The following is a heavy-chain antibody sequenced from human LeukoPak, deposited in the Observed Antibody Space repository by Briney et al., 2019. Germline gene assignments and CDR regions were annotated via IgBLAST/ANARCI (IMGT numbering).Heavy chain of an antibody. CDR1: GYTFTSYG. Sequence: ASVKVSCKASGYTFTSYGNSWVRQAPGQGLEWMGWISAYNGNTNYAQKLQGRVTMTTDKSTSTAYMELRSLRSDDTAVYYCARGLVLYFDWLGVPDYWGQGTLVTVSS. J-gene: IGHJ4*02. CDR3: ARGLVLYFDWLGVPDY. D-gene: IGHD3-9*01. V-gene: IGHV1-18*01. CDR2: ISAYNGNT.